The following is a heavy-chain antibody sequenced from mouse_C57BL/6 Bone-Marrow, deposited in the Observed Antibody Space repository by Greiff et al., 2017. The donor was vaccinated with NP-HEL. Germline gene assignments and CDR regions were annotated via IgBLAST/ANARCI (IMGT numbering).Heavy chain of an antibody. CDR2: IDPSDSDT. V-gene: IGHV1-52*01. J-gene: IGHJ1*03. CDR3: ARSDGYPYWYFDV. D-gene: IGHD2-3*01. CDR1: GYTFTSYW. Sequence: QVQLQQPGAELVRPGSSVKLSCKASGYTFTSYWMHWVKQRPIQGLEWIGNIDPSDSDTHYNQKFKDKATLTADKSSSTAYMQLSSLTSEDSAVYYCARSDGYPYWYFDVWGTGTTVTVSS.